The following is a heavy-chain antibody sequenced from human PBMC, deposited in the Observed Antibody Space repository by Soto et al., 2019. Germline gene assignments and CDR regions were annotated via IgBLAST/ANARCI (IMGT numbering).Heavy chain of an antibody. Sequence: SLNVSCKASGYHLPSYGINWVRQAPVQVLELMGWISAYDGKTTYAEKFQGRVTMTTDASTSTAYMELRSLRSDDTAVYYCARDPHEYWTSYWFDPWGQGNLVTVSA. J-gene: IGHJ5*02. CDR3: ARDPHEYWTSYWFDP. D-gene: IGHD3-3*01. V-gene: IGHV1-18*01. CDR2: ISAYDGKT. CDR1: GYHLPSYG.